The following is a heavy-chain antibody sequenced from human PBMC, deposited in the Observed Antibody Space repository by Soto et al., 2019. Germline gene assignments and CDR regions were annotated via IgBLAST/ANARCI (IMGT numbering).Heavy chain of an antibody. CDR1: GYTFTSYA. CDR2: INAGNGNT. J-gene: IGHJ6*02. V-gene: IGHV1-3*01. CDR3: ARDGGDYGDAHYYYGMDV. D-gene: IGHD4-17*01. Sequence: ASVKVSCKASGYTFTSYAMHWVRQAPGQRLEWMGWINAGNGNTKYSQKFQGRVTMTRDTSTSTAYMELSSLRSEDTAVYYCARDGGDYGDAHYYYGMDVWGQGTTVTVSS.